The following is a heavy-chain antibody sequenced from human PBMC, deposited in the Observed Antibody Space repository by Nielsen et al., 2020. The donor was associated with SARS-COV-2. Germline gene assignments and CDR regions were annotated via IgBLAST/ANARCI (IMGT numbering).Heavy chain of an antibody. J-gene: IGHJ4*02. V-gene: IGHV1-46*01. CDR1: GYTFTSYH. D-gene: IGHD3-16*01. Sequence: ASVKVSCKASGYTFTSYHMHWVRQAPGQGLEWVGIDFASGQTATYAQKFQGRVTMTRDTSISTAYMELSRLRSDDTAVYYCARESLWGSSALVRSPFDYWGQGTLVTVSS. CDR2: DFASGQTA. CDR3: ARESLWGSSALVRSPFDY.